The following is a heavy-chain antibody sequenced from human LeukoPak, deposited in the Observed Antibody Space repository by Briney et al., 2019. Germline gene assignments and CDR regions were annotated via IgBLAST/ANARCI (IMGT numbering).Heavy chain of an antibody. D-gene: IGHD2/OR15-2a*01. CDR1: GGSFSGYY. CDR2: INHSGST. V-gene: IGHV4-34*01. Sequence: SETLSLTCAVYGGSFSGYYWSWIRQPPGKGLEWIGEINHSGSTNYNPSLKSRVTISVGTSKNQFSLKLSSVTAADTAVYYCARGSRYYSFHGMDVWGQGTTVTVSS. CDR3: ARGSRYYSFHGMDV. J-gene: IGHJ6*02.